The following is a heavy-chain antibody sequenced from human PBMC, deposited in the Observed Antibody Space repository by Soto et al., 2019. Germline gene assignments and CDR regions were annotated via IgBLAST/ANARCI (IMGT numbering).Heavy chain of an antibody. Sequence: GGSLRLSCAASGFTFSRYGMHWVRQAPGKGLEWVTLIWFDGNDKYYADSVKGRFTISRDNSKSTLYLEMNSLRAEDTAVYYCAREDILSLNGIGAFDIWGQGTMVTVS. CDR2: IWFDGNDK. D-gene: IGHD3-9*01. CDR3: AREDILSLNGIGAFDI. V-gene: IGHV3-33*01. J-gene: IGHJ3*02. CDR1: GFTFSRYG.